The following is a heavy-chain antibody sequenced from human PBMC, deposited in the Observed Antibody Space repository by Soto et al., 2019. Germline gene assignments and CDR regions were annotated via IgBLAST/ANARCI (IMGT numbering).Heavy chain of an antibody. CDR1: GGSISSGGYS. Sequence: SETLSLTCAVSGGSISSGGYSWSWIRQPPGKGLEWIGYIYHSGSTYYNPSLKSRVTISVDRSKNQFSLKLSSVTAADTAVYYCARDNGGDSSGFWPVAFDIWGQGTMVTVSS. D-gene: IGHD3-22*01. V-gene: IGHV4-30-2*01. CDR3: ARDNGGDSSGFWPVAFDI. J-gene: IGHJ3*02. CDR2: IYHSGST.